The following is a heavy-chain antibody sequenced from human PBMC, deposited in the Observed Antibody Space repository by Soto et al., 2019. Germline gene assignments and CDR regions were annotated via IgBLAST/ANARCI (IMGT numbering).Heavy chain of an antibody. CDR2: MNRDGSEK. J-gene: IGHJ4*02. D-gene: IGHD6-13*01. CDR3: GRDAGRRFDY. V-gene: IGHV3-7*01. CDR1: GFTFSSYW. Sequence: GGSLRLSCAASGFTFSSYWMTWARQAPGKGLEWVASMNRDGSEKRYVDSVEGRFTISRDNAKNSLFLQMNSLSPDDTAVYYCGRDAGRRFDYWGQGSLVTVSP.